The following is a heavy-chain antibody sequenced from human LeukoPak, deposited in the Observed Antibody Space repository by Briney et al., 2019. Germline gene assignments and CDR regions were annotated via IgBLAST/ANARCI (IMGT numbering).Heavy chain of an antibody. CDR3: ASSSSSWYSWFDP. D-gene: IGHD6-13*01. J-gene: IGHJ5*02. Sequence: KTSQTLSLTCTVSGGSISSGDYYWSWIRQPPGKGLEWIGYIYYSGSTYYNPSLKSRVTISVDTSKNQFSLKLSSVTAADTAVYYCASSSSSWYSWFDPWGQGTLVTVSS. V-gene: IGHV4-30-4*01. CDR1: GGSISSGDYY. CDR2: IYYSGST.